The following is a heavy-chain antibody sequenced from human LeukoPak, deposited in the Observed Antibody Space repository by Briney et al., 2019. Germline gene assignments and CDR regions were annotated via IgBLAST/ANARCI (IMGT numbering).Heavy chain of an antibody. Sequence: GGSLRLSCAASGFTFSSYAMTWDRQSPGKGLVWVSVIGSGGDTYYSDSVQGRFTISRDNSKNTLYLQMNSLRADDTAVYYCAKYYAARSRSFDFWGQGTLVTVSS. CDR1: GFTFSSYA. D-gene: IGHD3-10*01. J-gene: IGHJ4*02. CDR3: AKYYAARSRSFDF. CDR2: IGSGGDT. V-gene: IGHV3-23*01.